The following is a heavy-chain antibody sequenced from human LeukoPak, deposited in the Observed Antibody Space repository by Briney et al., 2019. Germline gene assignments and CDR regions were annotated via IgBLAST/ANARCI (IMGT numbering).Heavy chain of an antibody. J-gene: IGHJ4*02. CDR3: AKVRGSNANYYFDY. Sequence: TRGSLRLSCAASGFTFSHYAMNWVRQAPGKGLEWVSSVSGYGGSIYYADSVKGRFTISRDNSENMVYLQMNSLRPEDTAVYYCAKVRGSNANYYFDYWGQGTLVTISS. CDR2: VSGYGGSI. CDR1: GFTFSHYA. D-gene: IGHD3-10*01. V-gene: IGHV3-23*01.